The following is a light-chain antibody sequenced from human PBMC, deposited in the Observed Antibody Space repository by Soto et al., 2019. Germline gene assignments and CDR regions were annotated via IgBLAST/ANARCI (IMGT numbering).Light chain of an antibody. V-gene: IGKV3-20*01. CDR3: QQYGSSLST. J-gene: IGKJ5*01. CDR2: DAS. Sequence: EIVLTQSPGTLSLSPGERATLSCRASQSVSSSYLAWYQQKPVQAPRLLIYDASSRATGIPDRFSGSGSGTDFTLTISRLEPEDFAVYYCQQYGSSLSTFGQGTRLEIK. CDR1: QSVSSSY.